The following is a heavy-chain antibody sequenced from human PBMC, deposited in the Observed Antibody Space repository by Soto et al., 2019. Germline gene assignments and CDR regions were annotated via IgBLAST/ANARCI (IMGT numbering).Heavy chain of an antibody. Sequence: EVQLLESGGGLVQPGGSLRLSCAASGFTFSSYAMRWVRQAPVKGLEWVSAISGSGGSTYYADSVKGRFTISRDNSKNTLNLQMNSLRAEETAVYYCARRGSGSYYDYWGQGTQVTVFS. CDR2: ISGSGGST. CDR3: ARRGSGSYYDY. J-gene: IGHJ4*02. CDR1: GFTFSSYA. D-gene: IGHD1-26*01. V-gene: IGHV3-23*01.